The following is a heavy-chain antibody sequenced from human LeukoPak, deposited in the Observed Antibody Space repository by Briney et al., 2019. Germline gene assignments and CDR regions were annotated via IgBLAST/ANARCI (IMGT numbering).Heavy chain of an antibody. V-gene: IGHV4-39*01. CDR1: GASISSSNDY. J-gene: IGHJ4*02. CDR3: ARQFATASTDTRGYFDF. D-gene: IGHD2-2*01. CDR2: RFNGGSA. Sequence: PSQTLSLACTVSGASISSSNDYWGWLRQAPGTGLEWIGSRFNGGSAHYNPSLKSRATISVDTSKNQFSLKLSSVTAADAAMYYCARQFATASTDTRGYFDFWGRGTVVTVSS.